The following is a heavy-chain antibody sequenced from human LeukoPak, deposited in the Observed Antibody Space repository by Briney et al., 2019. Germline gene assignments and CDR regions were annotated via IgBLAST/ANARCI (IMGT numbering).Heavy chain of an antibody. CDR3: ARVYGDYGDDAFDI. CDR1: GYTLTELS. Sequence: ASVKVSCKVSGYTLTELSMHWVRQAPGKGLEWMGGFDPEDGETIYAQKFQGRVTMTEDTSTDTAYMELSSLRSEDTAVYYCARVYGDYGDDAFDIWGQGTMVTVSS. CDR2: FDPEDGET. J-gene: IGHJ3*02. V-gene: IGHV1-24*01. D-gene: IGHD4-17*01.